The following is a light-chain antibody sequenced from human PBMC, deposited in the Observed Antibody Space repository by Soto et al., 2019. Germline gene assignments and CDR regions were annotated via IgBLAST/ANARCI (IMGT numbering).Light chain of an antibody. Sequence: DIQLTQSPSSLSASVGDRVTITCRASHTFSRFLDWYHQKRGKPPTLLIYGAYSLRSGVPWRFTGRGGVAESRLTISSLQPDDCGNYDCQPAYSPTFTFGQGTMLEVK. CDR1: HTFSRF. CDR3: QPAYSPTFT. V-gene: IGKV1-39*01. J-gene: IGKJ2*01. CDR2: GAY.